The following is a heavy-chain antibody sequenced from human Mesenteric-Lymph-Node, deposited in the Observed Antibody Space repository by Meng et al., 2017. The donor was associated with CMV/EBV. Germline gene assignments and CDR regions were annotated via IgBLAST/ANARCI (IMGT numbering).Heavy chain of an antibody. D-gene: IGHD3-22*01. J-gene: IGHJ4*02. CDR3: AKDEHYYDSSGFDH. V-gene: IGHV3-30*02. CDR1: GFTFSSYG. Sequence: GESLKISCAASGFTFSSYGMSWVRQAPGKGLEWVAFIRYDGSNKYYGDSVKGRFTISRDNSKNTLYLQMNSLRPEDTAVYYCAKDEHYYDSSGFDHWGQGTLVTVSS. CDR2: IRYDGSNK.